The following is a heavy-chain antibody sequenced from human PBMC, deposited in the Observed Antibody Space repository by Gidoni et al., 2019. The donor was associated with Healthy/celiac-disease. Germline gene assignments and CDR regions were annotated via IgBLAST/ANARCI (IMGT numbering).Heavy chain of an antibody. CDR3: ATPDPRAGPSSGYYPFDY. CDR2: FDPEDGET. Sequence: QVQLVQSGAEVKKPGASVKVSCKVSGYTLTEFSMHWVRQAPGKGREWMGGFDPEDGETIYAQKFQGRVTMTEDTSTDTAYMELSSLRSEDTAVYYCATPDPRAGPSSGYYPFDYWGQGTLVTVSS. J-gene: IGHJ4*02. D-gene: IGHD3-22*01. V-gene: IGHV1-24*01. CDR1: GYTLTEFS.